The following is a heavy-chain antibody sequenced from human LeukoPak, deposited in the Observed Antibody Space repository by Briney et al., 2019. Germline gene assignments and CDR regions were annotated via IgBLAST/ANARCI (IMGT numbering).Heavy chain of an antibody. D-gene: IGHD1-7*01. CDR2: IYYSGST. Sequence: SETLSLTCTVSGGSISSYYWSWIRQPPGKGLEWIGYIYYSGSTNYNPSLKSRVPISVDTSKNQFSLKLSSVTAADTAVYYCARGEWNYEFDYWGQGTLVTVSS. J-gene: IGHJ4*02. CDR3: ARGEWNYEFDY. CDR1: GGSISSYY. V-gene: IGHV4-59*01.